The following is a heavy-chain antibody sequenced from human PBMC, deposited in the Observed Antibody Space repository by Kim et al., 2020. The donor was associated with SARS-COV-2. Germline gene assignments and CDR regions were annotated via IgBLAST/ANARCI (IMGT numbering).Heavy chain of an antibody. Sequence: SETLSLTCAVYGGSFSGYYWSWIRQPPGKGLEWIGEINHSGSTNYNPSLKSRVTISVDTSKNQFSLKLSSVTAADTAVYYCARGPTDTAMAKIYYYYYGMDVWGQGTTVTVSS. CDR2: INHSGST. V-gene: IGHV4-34*01. CDR3: ARGPTDTAMAKIYYYYYGMDV. D-gene: IGHD5-18*01. J-gene: IGHJ6*02. CDR1: GGSFSGYY.